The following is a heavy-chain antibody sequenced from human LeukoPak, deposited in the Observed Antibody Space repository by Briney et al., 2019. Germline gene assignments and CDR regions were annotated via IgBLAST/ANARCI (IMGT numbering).Heavy chain of an antibody. J-gene: IGHJ6*02. CDR3: AKDLGGYYDSSGYFGPMDV. CDR2: TSYDGSNK. CDR1: GFTFSSYP. Sequence: GGSLRLSCAASGFTFSSYPMHWVRQAPGKGLEWVAVTSYDGSNKYYADSVKGRFTISRDNSKNTLYLQMSSLRAEDTALYYCAKDLGGYYDSSGYFGPMDVWGQGTTVTVSS. D-gene: IGHD3-22*01. V-gene: IGHV3-30*04.